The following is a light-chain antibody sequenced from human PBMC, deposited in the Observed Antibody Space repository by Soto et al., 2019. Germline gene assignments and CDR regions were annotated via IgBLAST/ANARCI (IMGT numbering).Light chain of an antibody. J-gene: IGLJ1*01. Sequence: QSALTQPRSVSGSPGQSVTISCTGTSSDVGGYNYVSWYQQHPGKAPKLMIYDVSKRPSGVPDRFSGSKSGNTASLTIPWLQAEDEADYYCCSYAGSYYVFGTGTKLTVL. CDR2: DVS. CDR1: SSDVGGYNY. CDR3: CSYAGSYYV. V-gene: IGLV2-11*01.